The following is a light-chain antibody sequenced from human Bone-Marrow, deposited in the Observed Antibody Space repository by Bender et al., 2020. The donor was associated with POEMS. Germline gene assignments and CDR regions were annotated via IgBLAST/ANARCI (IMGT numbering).Light chain of an antibody. CDR3: SSYVVTDTMV. J-gene: IGLJ2*01. Sequence: QSVLTQPASVSGSPGQSITIPCTGTSSDVGGYDHVSWFQQHPGKAPKLMIYDVSKRPSGVPDRFSGSKSGNTASLTISGLQAEDEADYYCSSYVVTDTMVFGGGTKLTVL. CDR1: SSDVGGYDH. CDR2: DVS. V-gene: IGLV2-14*03.